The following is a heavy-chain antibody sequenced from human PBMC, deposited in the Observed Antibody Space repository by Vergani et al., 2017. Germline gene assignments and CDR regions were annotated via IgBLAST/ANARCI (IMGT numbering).Heavy chain of an antibody. J-gene: IGHJ6*03. D-gene: IGHD1-1*01. Sequence: QMQLVQSGPEVKKPGTSVKVSCKASGFTFTSSAMQWVRQARGQRLEWIGWIVVGSGNTNYAQKFQERVTITRDMSTSTAYMELGSLRSEDTAVYYCAADSPPQVGGYVQPHYYYYMDVWGKGTTVTVSS. CDR2: IVVGSGNT. CDR1: GFTFTSSA. V-gene: IGHV1-58*02. CDR3: AADSPPQVGGYVQPHYYYYMDV.